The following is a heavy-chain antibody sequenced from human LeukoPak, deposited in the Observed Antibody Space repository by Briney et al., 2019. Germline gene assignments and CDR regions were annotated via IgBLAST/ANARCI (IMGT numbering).Heavy chain of an antibody. CDR1: GYSFTSYW. Sequence: KRGESLKISCKGSGYSFTSYWIGWVRQMPGKGLEWMGIIYPGDSDTRYSPSFQGQVTISADKSISTAYLQWSSLKASDTAMYYCARHSLPYYYDSSGLNWFDPWGQGTLVTVSS. CDR2: IYPGDSDT. J-gene: IGHJ5*02. V-gene: IGHV5-51*01. D-gene: IGHD3-22*01. CDR3: ARHSLPYYYDSSGLNWFDP.